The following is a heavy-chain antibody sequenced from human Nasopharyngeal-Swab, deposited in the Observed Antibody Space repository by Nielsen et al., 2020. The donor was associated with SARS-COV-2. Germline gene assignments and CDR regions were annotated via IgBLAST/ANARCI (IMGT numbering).Heavy chain of an antibody. CDR3: AREDSYYDFWSGYLPQHYYYYGMDV. D-gene: IGHD3-3*01. CDR2: IKQDGSEK. CDR1: GFTFSSYW. V-gene: IGHV3-7*03. Sequence: GESLKISCAASGFTFSSYWMSWVRQAPGKGLEWVANIKQDGSEKYYVDSVKGRFTISRDNAKNSLYLQMNSLRAEDTAVYYCAREDSYYDFWSGYLPQHYYYYGMDVWGQGTTVTVSS. J-gene: IGHJ6*02.